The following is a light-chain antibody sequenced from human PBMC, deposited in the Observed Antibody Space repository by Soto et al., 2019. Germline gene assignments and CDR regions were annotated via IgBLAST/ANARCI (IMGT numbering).Light chain of an antibody. CDR2: EVS. CDR3: SSYTGSSTPYV. V-gene: IGLV2-14*01. J-gene: IGLJ1*01. CDR1: SSDVGGYNY. Sequence: QSVLTQPASVSGSPGQSITISCTVTSSDVGGYNYVSWYQQHPGKAPKLMIYEVSNRPSGVSNRFSGSKSGNTASLTISGLQAEDEADYYCSSYTGSSTPYVFGTGTKVTVL.